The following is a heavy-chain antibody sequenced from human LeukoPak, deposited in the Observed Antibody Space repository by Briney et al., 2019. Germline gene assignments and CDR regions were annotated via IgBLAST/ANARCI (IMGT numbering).Heavy chain of an antibody. V-gene: IGHV3-23*01. CDR2: ISGSGGST. CDR3: AKGPMITSGGVIVD. Sequence: GGSLRLSCAASGFSFSRTWMSWVRQAPGKGLEWVSAISGSGGSTYYADSVKGRFTISRDNSKNTLYLQMNSLRAEDTAVYYCAKGPMITSGGVIVDWGQGTLVTVSS. CDR1: GFSFSRTW. J-gene: IGHJ4*02. D-gene: IGHD3-16*02.